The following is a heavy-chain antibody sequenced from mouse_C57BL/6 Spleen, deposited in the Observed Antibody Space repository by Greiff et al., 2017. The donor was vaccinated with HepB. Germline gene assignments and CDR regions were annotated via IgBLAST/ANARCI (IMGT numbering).Heavy chain of an antibody. D-gene: IGHD1-1*01. Sequence: EESGPGLVKPSQSLSLTCSVTGYSITSGYYWNWIRQFPGNKLEWMGYISYDGSNNYNPSLKNRISITRDTSKNQFFLKLNSVTTEDTATYYCASYYGSSSLWYFDVWGTGTTVTVSS. CDR2: ISYDGSN. V-gene: IGHV3-6*01. J-gene: IGHJ1*03. CDR3: ASYYGSSSLWYFDV. CDR1: GYSITSGYY.